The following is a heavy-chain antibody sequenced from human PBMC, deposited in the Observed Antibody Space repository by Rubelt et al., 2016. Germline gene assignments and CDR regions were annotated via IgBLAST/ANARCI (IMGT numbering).Heavy chain of an antibody. Sequence: QVQLKQWGTGLLRPSETLSLTCAVYGGSFSDHHWSWIRQPPGKGLEWIGEISHSGSTTYNPSLKSRVTVSVDTSKNQFSLKVTSLTAADTAVYFCATRRPTDYWSQGTPVTV. CDR2: ISHSGST. CDR3: ATRRPTDY. CDR1: GGSFSDHH. J-gene: IGHJ4*02. V-gene: IGHV4-34*01.